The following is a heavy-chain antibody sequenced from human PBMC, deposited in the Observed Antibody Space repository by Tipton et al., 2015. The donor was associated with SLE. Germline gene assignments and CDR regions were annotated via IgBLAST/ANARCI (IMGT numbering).Heavy chain of an antibody. V-gene: IGHV4-59*12. D-gene: IGHD3-22*01. Sequence: TLSLTCTVSGGSISSYYWSWIRQPPGKGLEWVGTVYYTGNTFYNPSLKSRVTILVDTSKNHFSLKLSSVTAADTAVYYCARDEYRYDATGYHLLGHFDFWGQGTLVTVSS. CDR1: GGSISSYY. CDR2: VYYTGNT. CDR3: ARDEYRYDATGYHLLGHFDF. J-gene: IGHJ4*02.